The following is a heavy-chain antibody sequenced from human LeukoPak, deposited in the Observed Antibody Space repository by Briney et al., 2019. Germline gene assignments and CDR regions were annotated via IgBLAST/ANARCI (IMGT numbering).Heavy chain of an antibody. CDR2: ISYVGSNK. J-gene: IGHJ5*02. CDR3: ARDHDSSSWYNWFDP. V-gene: IGHV3-30-3*01. Sequence: GGSLRLSCAASGFTFSSYAMHWVRQAPGKGLEWVAVISYVGSNKYYADSVKGRFTISRDNSKNTLYLQMNSLRAEDTAVYYCARDHDSSSWYNWFDPWGQGTLVTVSS. D-gene: IGHD6-13*01. CDR1: GFTFSSYA.